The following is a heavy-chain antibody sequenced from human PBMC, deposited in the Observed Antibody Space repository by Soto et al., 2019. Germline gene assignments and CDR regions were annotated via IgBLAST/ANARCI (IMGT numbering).Heavy chain of an antibody. J-gene: IGHJ4*02. CDR3: AIIAAADY. V-gene: IGHV4-34*01. CDR1: GGSFSGYY. D-gene: IGHD6-13*01. CDR2: INHSGST. Sequence: TSETLSLTCAVYGGSFSGYYWSWIRQPPGKGLEWIGEINHSGSTNYNPSLKSRVTISVDTSKNQFSLKLSSVTAADTAVYYCAIIAAADYGGQGTLVTVSS.